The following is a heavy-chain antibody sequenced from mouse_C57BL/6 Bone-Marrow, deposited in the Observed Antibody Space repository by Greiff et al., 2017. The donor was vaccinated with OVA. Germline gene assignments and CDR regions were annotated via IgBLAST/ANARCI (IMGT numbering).Heavy chain of an antibody. D-gene: IGHD2-1*01. J-gene: IGHJ1*03. Sequence: QVQLQQPGAELVMPGASVKLSCKASGYTFTSYWMHWVKQRPGQGLEWIGEIDPSDSYTNYNQKFKGKSTLTVDKSSSTAYMQLSSLTSEDSAVYYCASVGNYWYCDVWGTGTTVTVSS. CDR3: ASVGNYWYCDV. CDR1: GYTFTSYW. CDR2: IDPSDSYT. V-gene: IGHV1-69*01.